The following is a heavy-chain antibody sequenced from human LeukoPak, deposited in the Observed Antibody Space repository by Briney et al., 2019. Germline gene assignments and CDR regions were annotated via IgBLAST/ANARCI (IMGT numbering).Heavy chain of an antibody. Sequence: KPSETLSLTCTVSGGSMITDTFYWVWIRQPPGKGLEWIANMYSNGGGRQYNRSLTNRVSISVDTSKNQFFLNLDSVTAADTAIYYCTRRTYSTYMDVWGQGTTVTVSS. CDR3: TRRTYSTYMDV. J-gene: IGHJ6*03. V-gene: IGHV4-39*01. CDR1: GGSMITDTFY. D-gene: IGHD1-7*01. CDR2: MYSNGGGR.